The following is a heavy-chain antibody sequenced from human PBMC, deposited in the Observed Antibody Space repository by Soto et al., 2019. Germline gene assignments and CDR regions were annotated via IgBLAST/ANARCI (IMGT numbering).Heavy chain of an antibody. CDR2: IKSKPDGGAT. CDR1: GFIFSNAW. Sequence: GGSLRLSCAGSGFIFSNAWMNWVRQAPGKGLEWVGQIKSKPDGGATSYAAPVKGRFTISRDDSRATVYLEMNSLQIDDTAVYYCATGGYYFDFWGQGTPVTVSS. V-gene: IGHV3-15*07. CDR3: ATGGYYFDF. J-gene: IGHJ4*02. D-gene: IGHD3-10*01.